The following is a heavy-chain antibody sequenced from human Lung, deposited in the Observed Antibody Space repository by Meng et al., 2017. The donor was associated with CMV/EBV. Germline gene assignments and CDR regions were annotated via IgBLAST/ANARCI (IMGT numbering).Heavy chain of an antibody. CDR3: ASFPPPGKQWLVTDY. Sequence: QLQRAGPGLVKPWGTLSLTCPVSVGSISGSNWWSWVRQPPGKGLEWIGEIYHSGSTNYNPSLKSRVTISVDKSKNQFSLKLSSVTAADTAVYYCASFPPPGKQWLVTDYWGQGTLVTVSS. CDR1: VGSISGSNW. D-gene: IGHD6-19*01. CDR2: IYHSGST. J-gene: IGHJ4*02. V-gene: IGHV4-4*02.